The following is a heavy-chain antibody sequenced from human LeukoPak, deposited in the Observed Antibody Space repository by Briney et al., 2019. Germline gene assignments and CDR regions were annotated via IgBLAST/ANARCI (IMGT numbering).Heavy chain of an antibody. J-gene: IGHJ4*02. CDR1: GFTFSDHA. D-gene: IGHD1-26*01. Sequence: GGSLRLSCAASGFTFSDHAMHWVRQAPGKGLEWVSAVGIAADTFYPGSVKGRFTISRENAKNSLYLQMNSLRVEDTAVYYCVRQKKSHGNFDYWGQGTLVTVSS. CDR2: VGIAADT. CDR3: VRQKKSHGNFDY. V-gene: IGHV3-13*01.